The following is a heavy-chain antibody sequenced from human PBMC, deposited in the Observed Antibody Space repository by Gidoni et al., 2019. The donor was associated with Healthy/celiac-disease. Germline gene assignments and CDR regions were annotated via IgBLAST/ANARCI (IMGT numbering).Heavy chain of an antibody. CDR2: IYYSGST. V-gene: IGHV4-30-4*01. D-gene: IGHD3-16*01. CDR3: ARARLTLYYYYYGMDV. CDR1: GGSISSGAYY. Sequence: QVQLQESGPGLVKPSQTLSLTCPVSGGSISSGAYYWSWIRQPPGKGLEWIGYIYYSGSTYYNPSLKSRVTISVDTSKNQFSLKLSSVTAADTAVYYCARARLTLYYYYYGMDVWGQGTTVTVSS. J-gene: IGHJ6*02.